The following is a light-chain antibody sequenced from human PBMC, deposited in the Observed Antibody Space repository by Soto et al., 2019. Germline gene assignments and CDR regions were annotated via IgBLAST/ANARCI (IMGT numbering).Light chain of an antibody. CDR3: QQHNTYSRT. CDR1: QSINNW. V-gene: IGKV1-5*03. Sequence: DIQMTQSPSTLSASVGDRVTITCRASQSINNWLAWYQQKPGKAPKLLIYKASSLESGVPSRFSGSGSGTEFSLTISSLQPDDFATYYCQQHNTYSRTFGQGTKVEIK. CDR2: KAS. J-gene: IGKJ1*01.